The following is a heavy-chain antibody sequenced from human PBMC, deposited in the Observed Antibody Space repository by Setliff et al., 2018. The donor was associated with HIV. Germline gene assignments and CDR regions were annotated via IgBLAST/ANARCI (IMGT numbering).Heavy chain of an antibody. V-gene: IGHV4-34*01. CDR1: EGSFSGYY. D-gene: IGHD5-18*01. CDR2: INHSGST. CDR3: ARGGRRRIQLWLRGGAFDI. Sequence: PSETLSLTCAVYEGSFSGYYWSWIRQPPGKGLEWIGEINHSGSTNYNPSLKSRVTISVDTSKNQFSLKLSSVTAADTAVYYCARGGRRRIQLWLRGGAFDIWGQGTMVTVSS. J-gene: IGHJ3*02.